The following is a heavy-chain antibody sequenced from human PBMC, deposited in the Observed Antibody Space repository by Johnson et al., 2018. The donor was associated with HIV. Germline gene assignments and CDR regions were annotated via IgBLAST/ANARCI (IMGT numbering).Heavy chain of an antibody. J-gene: IGHJ3*02. V-gene: IGHV3-30*04. Sequence: QVQLVESGGGVVQPGRSLRLSCAASGFTFSSYAMHWVRQAPGKGLEWVTLISYDGSNKYYADSVKGRFTISRDNSKNTLYLQMNSLRAEDTAVYYCARDWGTRGWDDAFDIWGQGTMVTVSS. CDR3: ARDWGTRGWDDAFDI. CDR2: ISYDGSNK. CDR1: GFTFSSYA. D-gene: IGHD3-16*01.